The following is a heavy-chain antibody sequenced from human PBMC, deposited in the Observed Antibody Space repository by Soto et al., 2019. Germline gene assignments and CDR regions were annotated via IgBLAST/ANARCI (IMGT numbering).Heavy chain of an antibody. CDR2: ISYDGSNK. D-gene: IGHD3-22*01. CDR1: GFTFSSYG. CDR3: AKVRDYYDSSGPADV. J-gene: IGHJ6*02. Sequence: QVQLVESGGGVVQPGRSLRLSCAASGFTFSSYGMHWVRQAPGKGLEWVAVISYDGSNKYYADSVKGRFTISRDNSKNTLYLQMNSLRAEDTAVYYCAKVRDYYDSSGPADVWGRGTTVTVSS. V-gene: IGHV3-30*18.